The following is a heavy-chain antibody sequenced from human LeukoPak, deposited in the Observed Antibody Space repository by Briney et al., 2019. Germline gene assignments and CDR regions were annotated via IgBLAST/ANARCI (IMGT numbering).Heavy chain of an antibody. CDR3: AREEGATDY. D-gene: IGHD1-26*01. CDR1: GFTFSTYW. CDR2: INGDGSNT. J-gene: IGHJ4*02. Sequence: GRSLRLSCAASGFTFSTYWMHWVRQAPGEGLVWVSHINGDGSNTNYADSVKGRFTISRDNARNTLYLQMNSLRAEDTAVYYCAREEGATDYWGQGTLVTVSS. V-gene: IGHV3-74*01.